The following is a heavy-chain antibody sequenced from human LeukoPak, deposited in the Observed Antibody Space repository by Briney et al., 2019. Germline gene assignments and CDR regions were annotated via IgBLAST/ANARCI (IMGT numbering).Heavy chain of an antibody. J-gene: IGHJ4*02. Sequence: GGSLRLSCAASGFTFSDYYMSWIRQAPGKGLEWVSHISSSSSYTNYADSVKGRFTISRDNAKNSLYLQMNSLRAEDTAVYYCARVAETVTQAFDCGGQGTLVTVSS. CDR3: ARVAETVTQAFDC. D-gene: IGHD4-17*01. CDR2: ISSSSSYT. V-gene: IGHV3-11*06. CDR1: GFTFSDYY.